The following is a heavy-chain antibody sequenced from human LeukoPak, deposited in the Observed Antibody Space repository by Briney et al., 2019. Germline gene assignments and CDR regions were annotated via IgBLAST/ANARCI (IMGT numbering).Heavy chain of an antibody. CDR3: ARDRDSSSWSHFDY. CDR1: GFTFSSYG. V-gene: IGHV3-33*01. D-gene: IGHD6-13*01. J-gene: IGHJ4*02. Sequence: GRSLRLSCAASGFTFSSYGMHWARQAPGKGLEWVAVIWYDGSNKYYADSVKGRFTISRDNSKNTLYLQMNSLRAEDTAVYYCARDRDSSSWSHFDYWGQGTLVTVSS. CDR2: IWYDGSNK.